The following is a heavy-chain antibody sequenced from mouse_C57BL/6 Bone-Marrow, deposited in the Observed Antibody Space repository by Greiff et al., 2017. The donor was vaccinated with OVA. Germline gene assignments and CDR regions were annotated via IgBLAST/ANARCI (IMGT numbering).Heavy chain of an antibody. V-gene: IGHV1-7*01. D-gene: IGHD2-1*01. CDR2: INPSSGYT. J-gene: IGHJ4*01. CDR1: GYTFTSYW. CDR3: ARGNGKRRNAMDY. Sequence: VQLQQSGAELAKPGASVKLSCKASGYTFTSYWMHWVKQRPGQGLEWIGYINPSSGYTKYNQKFKDKATLTADKSSSTDYMQLSSLTYEDSAVYYGARGNGKRRNAMDYWGQGTSVTVSS.